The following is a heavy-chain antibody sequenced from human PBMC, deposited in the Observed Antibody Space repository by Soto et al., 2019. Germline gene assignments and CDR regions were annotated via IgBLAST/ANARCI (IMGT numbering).Heavy chain of an antibody. CDR2: IWFDGGNQ. CDR1: GFSFTPYG. J-gene: IGHJ4*02. V-gene: IGHV3-33*06. CDR3: VKDHCGGDCYSDPYFDY. Sequence: QVQLVESGGGVFQPGRSLRLSCEASGFSFTPYGLHWVRQAPGKGLEWVAVIWFDGGNQYYADSVKGRFTISRDNSKNILYLEMNSVRVEDTAVYYCVKDHCGGDCYSDPYFDYWGQGTLVTVSS. D-gene: IGHD2-21*02.